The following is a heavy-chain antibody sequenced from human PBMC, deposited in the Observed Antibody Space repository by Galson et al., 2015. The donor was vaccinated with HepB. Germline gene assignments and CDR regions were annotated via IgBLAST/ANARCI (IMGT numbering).Heavy chain of an antibody. CDR2: VSFDGRNT. J-gene: IGHJ5*02. V-gene: IGHV3-30-3*01. D-gene: IGHD4-17*01. CDR1: GFDFNDSS. CDR3: TRAAAGRTATTTLA. Sequence: SLRLSCAGSGFDFNDSSIHWVRQSPGKGLEWVAGVSFDGRNTYYADSEKGRFIISRDSSKKTVYLQMNSLRSKDTAVYYCTRAAAGRTATTTLAWGQGLLVTVSS.